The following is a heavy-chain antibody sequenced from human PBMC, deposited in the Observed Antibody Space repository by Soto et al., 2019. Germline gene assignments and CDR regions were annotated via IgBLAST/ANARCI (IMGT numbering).Heavy chain of an antibody. CDR1: GFTFSSYS. V-gene: IGHV3-21*01. CDR2: ISSSSSYI. D-gene: IGHD6-19*01. Sequence: PGGSLRLSCAASGFTFSSYSMNWVRQAPGKGLGWASSISSSSSYIYYADSVKGRFTVSRDNAKNSLYLQMNSLRAEDTAVYYCARWTVAGKIRVNTPDDAFDIWGQGTMVTVSS. CDR3: ARWTVAGKIRVNTPDDAFDI. J-gene: IGHJ3*02.